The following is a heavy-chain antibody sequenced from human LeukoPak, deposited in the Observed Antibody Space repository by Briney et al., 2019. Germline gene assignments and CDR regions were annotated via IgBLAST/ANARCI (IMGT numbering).Heavy chain of an antibody. CDR3: ARVTISDSGGTPPWYFDL. J-gene: IGHJ2*01. CDR2: IYYSGST. Sequence: SETLSLTCTVSGGSISSGGYYWSWIRQHPGKGLEWIGYIYYSGSTYYNPSLKSRVTISVDTSKNQFSLKLGSVTAADTAVYYCARVTISDSGGTPPWYFDLWGRGTLVTVSP. D-gene: IGHD2-15*01. V-gene: IGHV4-31*03. CDR1: GGSISSGGYY.